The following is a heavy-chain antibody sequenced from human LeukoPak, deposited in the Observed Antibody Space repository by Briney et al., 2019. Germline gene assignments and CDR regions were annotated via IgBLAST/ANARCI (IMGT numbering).Heavy chain of an antibody. D-gene: IGHD1-26*01. CDR1: GFTFSDHA. Sequence: GGSLRLSCAATGFTFSDHAMHWVRQAPGKGLEWVSAVGIAADTFYPGSVKGRFTISRENAKNSLYLQMNSLRVEDTAVYYCVRQKKSHGNFDYWGQGTLVTVSS. CDR3: VRQKKSHGNFDY. J-gene: IGHJ4*02. V-gene: IGHV3-13*01. CDR2: VGIAADT.